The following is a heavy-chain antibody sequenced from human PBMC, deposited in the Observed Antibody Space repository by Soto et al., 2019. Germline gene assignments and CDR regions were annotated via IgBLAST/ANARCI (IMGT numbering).Heavy chain of an antibody. D-gene: IGHD7-27*01. Sequence: ASVKVSCKASGYTFTSYGISWVRQAPGQGLEWMGWISAYNGNTNYAQKLQGRVTMTTDTSTSTAYRVLRSLRSEDTAVYYCAKDHTVNWGGIYCSYFMDVWGNGTPVTVSS. CDR2: ISAYNGNT. J-gene: IGHJ6*03. V-gene: IGHV1-18*01. CDR3: AKDHTVNWGGIYCSYFMDV. CDR1: GYTFTSYG.